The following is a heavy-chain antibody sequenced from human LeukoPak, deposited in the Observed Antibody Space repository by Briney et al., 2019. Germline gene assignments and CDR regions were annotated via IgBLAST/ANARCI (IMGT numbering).Heavy chain of an antibody. CDR3: ARVADIVVVPASHFDY. J-gene: IGHJ4*02. D-gene: IGHD2-2*01. CDR2: IYYSGST. Sequence: SETLSLTCTVSGGSISSGGYYWSWIRQHPGKGLEWIGYIYYSGSTYHNPSLKSRVTISVDTSKNQFSLKLSSVTAADTAVYYCARVADIVVVPASHFDYWGQGTLVTVSS. CDR1: GGSISSGGYY. V-gene: IGHV4-31*03.